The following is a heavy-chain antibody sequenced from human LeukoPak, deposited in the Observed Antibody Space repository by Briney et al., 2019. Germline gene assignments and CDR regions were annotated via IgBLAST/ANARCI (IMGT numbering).Heavy chain of an antibody. V-gene: IGHV4-59*01. D-gene: IGHD3-9*01. Sequence: SSETLSLTCAVYGGSFSGYYWSWIRQPPGKGLEWIGYIYYSGSTNYNPSLKSRVTISVDTSKNQFSLKLSSVTAADTAVYYCARAKRGNYDILTGYYSYYYYYGMDVWGQGTTVTVSS. CDR2: IYYSGST. J-gene: IGHJ6*02. CDR1: GGSFSGYY. CDR3: ARAKRGNYDILTGYYSYYYYYGMDV.